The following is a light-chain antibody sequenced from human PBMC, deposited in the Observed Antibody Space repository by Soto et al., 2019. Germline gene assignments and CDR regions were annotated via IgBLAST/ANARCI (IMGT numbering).Light chain of an antibody. CDR2: DVS. V-gene: IGLV2-14*01. Sequence: QSALTQPASVSGSPGQSITISCTGTSSDVGGYNYVSWYQQHPGKAPKLMIYDVSNRPSGVSNRFSGSKSGNTASLTISGLQAEDEADYYCQSYDNSHDWDVVFGGGTKLTVL. J-gene: IGLJ2*01. CDR1: SSDVGGYNY. CDR3: QSYDNSHDWDVV.